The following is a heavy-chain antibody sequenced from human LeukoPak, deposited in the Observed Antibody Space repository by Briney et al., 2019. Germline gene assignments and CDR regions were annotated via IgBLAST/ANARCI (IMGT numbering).Heavy chain of an antibody. D-gene: IGHD3-10*01. Sequence: GESLKISCKGSGYNFTSYWIGWVRQMPGKGLEWMGIIYPGDSDTRYSPSFQGQVTISADKSISTAYLQWSSLKASDTAMYYCARPQYYGSGSYFVDYWGQGTLVTVSS. CDR2: IYPGDSDT. J-gene: IGHJ4*02. CDR1: GYNFTSYW. V-gene: IGHV5-51*01. CDR3: ARPQYYGSGSYFVDY.